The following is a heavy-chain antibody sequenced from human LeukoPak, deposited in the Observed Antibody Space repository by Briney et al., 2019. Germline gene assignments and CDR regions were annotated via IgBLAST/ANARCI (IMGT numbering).Heavy chain of an antibody. CDR1: GFTFSNYG. V-gene: IGHV3-23*01. CDR2: ISGSGNST. J-gene: IGHJ4*02. Sequence: GGSLRLSCAASGFTFSNYGMSWVRQAPGKGLEWVSVISGSGNSTYYADSVKGRFTISRENSKNTLYLQMNSLRADDTAVYYCAKKGIRDGSGSYYRPYYFDYWGQGTLVTVSS. CDR3: AKKGIRDGSGSYYRPYYFDY. D-gene: IGHD3-10*01.